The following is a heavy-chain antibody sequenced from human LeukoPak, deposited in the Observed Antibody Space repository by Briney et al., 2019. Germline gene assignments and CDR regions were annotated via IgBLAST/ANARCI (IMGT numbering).Heavy chain of an antibody. CDR2: IGAAGDT. Sequence: PGGSLRLSCAASGFTFSNRDLHWVRQATGKALEWVSAIGAAGDTYYSGSVKGRFTISRENAKNSLYLQMNSVTAGDTAVYYCAREGPGYGGGWDDWYFDLWGRGTLVTVSS. J-gene: IGHJ2*01. CDR3: AREGPGYGGGWDDWYFDL. V-gene: IGHV3-13*04. D-gene: IGHD6-19*01. CDR1: GFTFSNRD.